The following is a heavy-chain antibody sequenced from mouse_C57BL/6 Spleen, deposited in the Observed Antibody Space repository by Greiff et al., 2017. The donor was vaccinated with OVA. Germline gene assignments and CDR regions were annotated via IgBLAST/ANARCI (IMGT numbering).Heavy chain of an antibody. V-gene: IGHV1-69*01. CDR2: IDPSDSYT. CDR1: GYTFTSYW. CDR3: ARKRSAY. Sequence: QVQLQQPGAELVMPGASVKLSCKASGYTFTSYWMHWVKQRPGQGLEWIGEIDPSDSYTNYNQKFKGKSTLTVDKSSSTAYMQLSSLTSEDSAVYYCARKRSAYWGQGTLVTVSA. J-gene: IGHJ3*01.